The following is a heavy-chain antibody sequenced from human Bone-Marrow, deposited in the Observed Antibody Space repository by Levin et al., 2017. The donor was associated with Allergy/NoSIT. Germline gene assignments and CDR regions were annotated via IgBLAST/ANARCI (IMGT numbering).Heavy chain of an antibody. V-gene: IGHV3-23*01. D-gene: IGHD6-19*01. CDR3: AREKGGTRGWYTVDY. J-gene: IGHJ4*02. CDR1: GSTFTSYA. CDR2: IRGSGERT. Sequence: GGSLRLSCAASGSTFTSYAITWVRQAPGKGLEWISAIRGSGERTYYADSVEGRFTVSRDNSKDTVYLQMNSLRGEDTAVYFCAREKGGTRGWYTVDYWGQGALVIVSP.